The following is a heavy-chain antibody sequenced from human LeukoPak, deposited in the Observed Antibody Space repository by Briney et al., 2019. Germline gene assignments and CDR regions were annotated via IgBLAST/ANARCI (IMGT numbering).Heavy chain of an antibody. V-gene: IGHV1-2*02. J-gene: IGHJ4*02. Sequence: ASVKVSCKASGYTFTGYYMHWVRQAPGQGLEWMGWINPNSGGTNYTQKFQGRVTMTRDTSISTAYVELSRLRSDDTAVYYCARGISSDYYGSGIPFDYWGQGTLVTVSS. D-gene: IGHD3-10*01. CDR2: INPNSGGT. CDR1: GYTFTGYY. CDR3: ARGISSDYYGSGIPFDY.